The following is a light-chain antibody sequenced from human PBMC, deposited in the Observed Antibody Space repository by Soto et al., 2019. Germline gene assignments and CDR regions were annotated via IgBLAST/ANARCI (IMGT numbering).Light chain of an antibody. CDR1: QSISSN. Sequence: DIQMTQSPSSLSASVGDRVTVTCRASQSISSNLSWYQQKPGKAPKLLIYVASSLQSGVPPRFSGSGSGTDFTLTISSQQPEDFATYYCLQTYSTWTFGQGTKVEIK. V-gene: IGKV1-39*01. CDR2: VAS. J-gene: IGKJ1*01. CDR3: LQTYSTWT.